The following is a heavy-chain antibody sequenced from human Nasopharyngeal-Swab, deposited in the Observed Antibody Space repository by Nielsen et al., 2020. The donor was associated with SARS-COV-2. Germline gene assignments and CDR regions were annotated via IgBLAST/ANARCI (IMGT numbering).Heavy chain of an antibody. CDR2: INSDGSST. Sequence: GESLKISCAASGFTFSTYWMHWVRQAPGEGLVWVSRINSDGSSTRYADSVKGRFTISRDNAKNTLHLQMNSLRAEDTAMYYCTRDPDDYGSGSFYNWGQGTMVTVSS. D-gene: IGHD3-10*01. J-gene: IGHJ3*02. CDR1: GFTFSTYW. CDR3: TRDPDDYGSGSFYN. V-gene: IGHV3-74*01.